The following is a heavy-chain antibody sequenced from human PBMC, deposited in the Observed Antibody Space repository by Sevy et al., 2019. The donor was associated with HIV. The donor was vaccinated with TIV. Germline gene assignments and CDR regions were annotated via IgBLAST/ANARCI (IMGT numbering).Heavy chain of an antibody. CDR1: GFTFSSFG. CDR3: ARDLEFYDYGDYGPAFMPDF. D-gene: IGHD4-17*01. V-gene: IGHV3-33*01. J-gene: IGHJ4*01. Sequence: GVSLRLSCAASGFTFSSFGMHWVRQAPGKGLEWLAVIWFDGSNTYYSDSVKGRFTISRDIAKNTLHLQMNSLRAEDTAVYYCARDLEFYDYGDYGPAFMPDFWGQGTLVTVSS. CDR2: IWFDGSNT.